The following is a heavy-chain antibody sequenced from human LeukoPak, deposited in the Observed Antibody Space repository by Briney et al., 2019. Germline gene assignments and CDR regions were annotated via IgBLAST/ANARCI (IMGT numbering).Heavy chain of an antibody. CDR2: IIPIFGTA. J-gene: IGHJ6*02. V-gene: IGHV1-69*13. CDR1: GGTFSSYA. CDR3: ARDLGEMATYMDV. D-gene: IGHD5-24*01. Sequence: GASVKVSCKASGGTFSSYAISWVRQAPGRGLEWMGGIIPIFGTANYAQKFQGRVTITADESTSTAYMELSSLRSEDTAVYYCARDLGEMATYMDVWGQGTTVTVSS.